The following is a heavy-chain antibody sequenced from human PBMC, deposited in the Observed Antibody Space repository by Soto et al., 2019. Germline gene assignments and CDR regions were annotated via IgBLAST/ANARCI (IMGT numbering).Heavy chain of an antibody. CDR2: INPNSGGT. Sequence: QVQLVQSGAEVKKPGASVKVSCKASGYTFTGYYMQWVRQAPGQGLEWMGWINPNSGGTNYAQKFQGWVTMTRDTSISTASMELSRLRSDDTAVYYCVAAAGMAGWFDPWGQGTLVTVSS. CDR1: GYTFTGYY. CDR3: VAAAGMAGWFDP. J-gene: IGHJ5*02. V-gene: IGHV1-2*04. D-gene: IGHD6-13*01.